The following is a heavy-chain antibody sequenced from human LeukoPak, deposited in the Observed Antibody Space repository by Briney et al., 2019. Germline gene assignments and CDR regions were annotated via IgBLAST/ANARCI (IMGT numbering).Heavy chain of an antibody. CDR1: GFTFSSHG. CDR3: ARAGQFISARPITFDY. CDR2: IWYDGSKK. D-gene: IGHD6-6*01. J-gene: IGHJ4*02. Sequence: GGSLRLSCAASGFTFSSHGMHWVRQAPGKGLEWVAVIWYDGSKKYHADSVKGRFTISRDNSKNTLYLQMNSLRAEDTAVYYCARAGQFISARPITFDYWGQGSLVTVSS. V-gene: IGHV3-33*01.